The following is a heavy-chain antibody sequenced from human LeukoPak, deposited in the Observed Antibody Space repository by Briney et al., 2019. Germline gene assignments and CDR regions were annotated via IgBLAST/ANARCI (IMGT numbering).Heavy chain of an antibody. CDR3: ARGPPYGSGSYYPGDY. V-gene: IGHV3-74*01. CDR2: INSDGSST. D-gene: IGHD3-10*01. CDR1: GFTFSSHW. J-gene: IGHJ4*02. Sequence: GGSLRLSCAASGFTFSSHWMHWVRQAPGKGLVWVSRINSDGSSTSYAEAVKGRFTISRDNAKNTLYLQMNSLRAEDTAVYYSARGPPYGSGSYYPGDYWGQGTLVTVSS.